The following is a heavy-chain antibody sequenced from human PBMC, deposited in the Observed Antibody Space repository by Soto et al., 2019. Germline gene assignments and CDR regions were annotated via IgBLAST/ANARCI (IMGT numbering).Heavy chain of an antibody. Sequence: EVQLLESGGGLVQPGGSLRLSCAASGFTFSSYAMSWVSQAPGKGLEWVSAISGSGGSTYYADSVKGRFTISRDNSKNTLYLQMNSLRAEDTAVYYCANTYSNYVLYYYGMDVWGQGTTVTVSS. CDR3: ANTYSNYVLYYYGMDV. V-gene: IGHV3-23*01. D-gene: IGHD4-4*01. J-gene: IGHJ6*02. CDR1: GFTFSSYA. CDR2: ISGSGGST.